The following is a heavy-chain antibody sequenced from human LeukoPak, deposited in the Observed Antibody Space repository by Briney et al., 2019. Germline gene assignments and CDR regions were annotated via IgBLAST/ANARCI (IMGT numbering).Heavy chain of an antibody. J-gene: IGHJ3*02. CDR1: GGSISSGDYY. CDR3: ARDPGIRAFDI. Sequence: SETLSLTCTVSGGSISSGDYYWSWIRQPPGKGLEWIGYIYYSGSTYYNPSLKSRVTISVDTSKNQFSLKLSSVTAADTAVYYCARDPGIRAFDIWGQGTTVTVSS. V-gene: IGHV4-30-4*01. CDR2: IYYSGST. D-gene: IGHD3-3*02.